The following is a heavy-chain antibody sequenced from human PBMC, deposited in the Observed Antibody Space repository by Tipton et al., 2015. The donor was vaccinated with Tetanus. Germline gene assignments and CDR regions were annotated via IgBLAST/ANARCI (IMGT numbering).Heavy chain of an antibody. CDR2: IYESGDT. D-gene: IGHD3-3*01. Sequence: LRLSCTVSGASIRGGTFYWGWIRQPPGKGLEWIGSIYESGDTYYIPSLKSRVTIAGDTSTNQFSLTLGSMAAADTGVYYCARHQSGYFTPFDYWGQGKLVTVSS. CDR1: GASIRGGTFY. CDR3: ARHQSGYFTPFDY. V-gene: IGHV4-39*01. J-gene: IGHJ4*02.